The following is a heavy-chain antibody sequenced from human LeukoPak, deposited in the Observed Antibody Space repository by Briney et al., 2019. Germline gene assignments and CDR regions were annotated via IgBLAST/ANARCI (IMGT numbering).Heavy chain of an antibody. D-gene: IGHD3-22*01. CDR2: ISGSGGST. CDR1: GFTFSSYA. Sequence: GGSLRLSFEAPGFTFSSYAMSWVGQAPGKGLDWVSAISGSGGSTYYADSVKGRFTISRDNSKNTLYLQMNSLRAEDTAVYYCAKDDSSGYQEYFQHWGQGTLVTVSS. J-gene: IGHJ1*01. CDR3: AKDDSSGYQEYFQH. V-gene: IGHV3-23*01.